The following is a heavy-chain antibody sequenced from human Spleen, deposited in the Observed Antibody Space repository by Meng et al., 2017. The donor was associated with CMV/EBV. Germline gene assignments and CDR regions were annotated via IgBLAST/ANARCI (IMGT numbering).Heavy chain of an antibody. CDR2: INHNNSGT. J-gene: IGHJ5*02. V-gene: IGHV1-2*02. CDR1: GYTFTGYD. Sequence: GYTFTGYDMQWVRQAQGQELGWMGWINHNNSGTSYAQKLKGRVTMTRDTSISTAYMELSRLRSDDTAVYYCARSGIAVAGTGFDPWGQGTLVTVSS. CDR3: ARSGIAVAGTGFDP. D-gene: IGHD6-19*01.